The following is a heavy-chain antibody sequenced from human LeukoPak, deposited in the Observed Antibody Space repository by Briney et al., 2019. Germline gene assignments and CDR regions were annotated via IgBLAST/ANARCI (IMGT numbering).Heavy chain of an antibody. V-gene: IGHV4-31*03. CDR3: ARGMYYDSSGYGPYYYYYGMTS. CDR1: GGSISSGGYY. D-gene: IGHD3-22*01. CDR2: TYYSGST. J-gene: IGHJ6*02. Sequence: SQALSLTCTVSGGSISSGGYYWSWIRQHPGKGLEWIGYTYYSGSTYYNPSLKSRVTISVDTSKNQFSLKLSSVTAADTAVYYCARGMYYDSSGYGPYYYYYGMTSGAKGPRSPSP.